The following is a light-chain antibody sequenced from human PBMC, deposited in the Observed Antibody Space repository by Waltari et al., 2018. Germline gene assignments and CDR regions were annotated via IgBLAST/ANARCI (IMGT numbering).Light chain of an antibody. CDR1: SSDGGGYYY. Sequence: QSALTQPASVSGSPGQSITISCIGTSSDGGGYYYVSCYQQHPGKAPKVMIYDVSNRPSGVSNRFSGSKSGNTASLTISGLQAEDEADYYCSSYTSGNTVIFGGGTKLTVL. V-gene: IGLV2-14*03. CDR2: DVS. J-gene: IGLJ2*01. CDR3: SSYTSGNTVI.